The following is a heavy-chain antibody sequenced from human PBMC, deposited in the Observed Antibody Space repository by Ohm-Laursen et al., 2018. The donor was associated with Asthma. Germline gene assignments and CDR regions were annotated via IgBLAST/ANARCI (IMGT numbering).Heavy chain of an antibody. D-gene: IGHD7-27*01. CDR2: IYSTGST. CDR1: GASFSTYY. Sequence: SETLSLTCALSGASFSTYYWGWIRQPPGKGLEWIGYIYSTGSTNYNPSLESRVTISIDTSTNQFSLKLSSVTAADTAVYYCARESTTGDGIDYWGQGTLVTVSS. J-gene: IGHJ4*02. CDR3: ARESTTGDGIDY. V-gene: IGHV4-59*01.